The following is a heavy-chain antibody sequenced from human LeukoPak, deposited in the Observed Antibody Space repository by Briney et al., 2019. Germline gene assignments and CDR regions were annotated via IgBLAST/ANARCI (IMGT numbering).Heavy chain of an antibody. V-gene: IGHV3-23*01. CDR2: ISGSGGST. CDR3: ARGGYSSGWYFDY. D-gene: IGHD6-19*01. Sequence: GGSLRLSCAASGFTFSSYAMSWVRQAPGKGLEWVSAISGSGGSTYYADSVKGRFTISRDNSKNTLYLQMNSLRAEDTAVYYCARGGYSSGWYFDYWGQGTLVTVSS. CDR1: GFTFSSYA. J-gene: IGHJ4*02.